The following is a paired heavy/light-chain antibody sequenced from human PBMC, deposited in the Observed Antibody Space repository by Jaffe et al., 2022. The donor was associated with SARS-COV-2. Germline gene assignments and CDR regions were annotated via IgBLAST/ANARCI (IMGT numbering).Heavy chain of an antibody. CDR3: ARGLGYCGGDCYRAFDI. D-gene: IGHD2-21*02. V-gene: IGHV3-48*02. CDR1: GFTFSSYS. J-gene: IGHJ3*02. CDR2: ISSSSSNI. Sequence: EVQLVESGGGLVQPGGSLRLSCAASGFTFSSYSMDWVRQAPGKGLEWVSYISSSSSNIHYAGSVKGRFTISRDNAKNSLYLQMNSLRDEDTAVYYCARGLGYCGGDCYRAFDIWGQGTMVTVSS.
Light chain of an antibody. CDR1: SSDVGGYNY. V-gene: IGLV2-14*03. J-gene: IGLJ2*01. CDR2: DVS. Sequence: QSALTQPASVSGSPGQSITISCTGTSSDVGGYNYVSWYQQHPGKAPKLMIYDVSNRPSGVSNRFSGSKSGNTASLTISGLQAEDEADYYCSSFTISSTLVVFGGGTKLTVL. CDR3: SSFTISSTLVV.